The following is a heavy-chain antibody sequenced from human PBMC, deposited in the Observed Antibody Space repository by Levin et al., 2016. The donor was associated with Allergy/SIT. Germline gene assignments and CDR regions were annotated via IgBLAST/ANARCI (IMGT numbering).Heavy chain of an antibody. CDR1: GFTLSNYW. CDR3: ARGSGYYYFDY. Sequence: GESLKISCAASGFTLSNYWMHWVRQAPGKGLVWVSRLNTDESITSYADSVKGRFTISRDNAKNTLYLQMNSLRAEDTAVFYCARGSGYYYFDYWGQGTLVTVSS. CDR2: LNTDESIT. D-gene: IGHD5-18*01. J-gene: IGHJ4*02. V-gene: IGHV3-74*01.